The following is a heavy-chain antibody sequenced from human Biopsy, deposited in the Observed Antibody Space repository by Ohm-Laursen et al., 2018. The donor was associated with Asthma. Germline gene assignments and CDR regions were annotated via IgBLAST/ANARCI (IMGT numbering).Heavy chain of an antibody. CDR1: GFTFRTYG. Sequence: SLRLSCAVSGFTFRTYGMHWVRQTPGKGLEWLSSISYDGHNQHYADSVKGRFTISRDNSKNTVSLEMNSLRRDDTAVYFCARATVAAAGNDWGQGTLVTVSS. J-gene: IGHJ4*02. V-gene: IGHV3-30*05. D-gene: IGHD6-13*01. CDR2: ISYDGHNQ. CDR3: ARATVAAAGND.